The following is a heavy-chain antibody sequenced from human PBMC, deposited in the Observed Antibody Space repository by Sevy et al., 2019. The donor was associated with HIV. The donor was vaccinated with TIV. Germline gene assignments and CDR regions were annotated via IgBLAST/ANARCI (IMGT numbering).Heavy chain of an antibody. CDR2: IRSSSSYI. J-gene: IGHJ6*02. CDR1: GFTFSSYS. V-gene: IGHV3-21*01. Sequence: GGSLRLSCAASGFTFSSYSMNWVRPAPGKGLEWVSSIRSSSSYIHYADSVKGRFTISRDNAKNSLYLQMNSLRAEDTAVYYCARENLRTNTAMVYYYYGMDVWGQGTTVTVSS. D-gene: IGHD5-18*01. CDR3: ARENLRTNTAMVYYYYGMDV.